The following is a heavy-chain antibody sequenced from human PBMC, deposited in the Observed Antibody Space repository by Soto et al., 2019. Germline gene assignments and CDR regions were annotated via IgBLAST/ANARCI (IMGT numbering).Heavy chain of an antibody. V-gene: IGHV3-23*01. D-gene: IGHD3-3*01. CDR1: GFTFSSYS. CDR2: ISGSGGNT. CDR3: ARGSGQTSFSFEY. Sequence: GGSLRLSCAASGFTFSSYSMSWVRQAPGKGLEWVSLISGSGGNTFYADSVKGRFTISRDNSKSTLFLHMNSLRAEDTAVYYCARGSGQTSFSFEYWGQGTLVNVSS. J-gene: IGHJ4*02.